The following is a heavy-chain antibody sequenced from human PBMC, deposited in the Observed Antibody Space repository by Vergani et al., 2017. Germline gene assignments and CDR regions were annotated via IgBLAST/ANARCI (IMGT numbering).Heavy chain of an antibody. CDR1: GGSFNTYY. Sequence: QVQLEESGPGLVKPSETLSLTCTVSGGSFNTYYWSWIRQSPGKGLEWIGYIYSTGSTNYNPSLNSRVTMSVDTSKNQFSLKLRSATAADTAVYFCARVMNRDEASTGYRLEGMDIWGQGTTVTISS. CDR2: IYSTGST. CDR3: ARVMNRDEASTGYRLEGMDI. D-gene: IGHD3-9*01. J-gene: IGHJ6*01. V-gene: IGHV4-59*13.